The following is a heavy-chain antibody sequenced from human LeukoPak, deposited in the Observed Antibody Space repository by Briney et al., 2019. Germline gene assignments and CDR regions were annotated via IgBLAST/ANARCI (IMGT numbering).Heavy chain of an antibody. CDR3: ASVSVWELATHTGGSFDY. Sequence: SQTLSLTCTVSGGLISRIEYYWGWVRQSPVKGLEWLGHIYHTGTTLYSPHLNNRLTVSVDSSKNQFSLTLNSVTAADTAVYYCASVSVWELATHTGGSFDYWGRGILVTVSS. V-gene: IGHV4-30-4*01. D-gene: IGHD1-26*01. J-gene: IGHJ4*02. CDR1: GGLISRIEYY. CDR2: IYHTGTT.